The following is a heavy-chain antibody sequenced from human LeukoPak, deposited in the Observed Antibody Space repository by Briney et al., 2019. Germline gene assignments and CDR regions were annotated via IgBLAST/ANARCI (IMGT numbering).Heavy chain of an antibody. CDR2: IRYDGSNK. Sequence: SGGSLSLSCAASGFTFSSYGMHWVRQAPGKGLEWVAFIRYDGSNKYYADSMKGRFTISRDNSKNTLYLQMNSLRAEDTAVYYCAKSGLLEEQLADYWGQGTLVTVSS. J-gene: IGHJ4*02. CDR1: GFTFSSYG. V-gene: IGHV3-30*02. D-gene: IGHD6-6*01. CDR3: AKSGLLEEQLADY.